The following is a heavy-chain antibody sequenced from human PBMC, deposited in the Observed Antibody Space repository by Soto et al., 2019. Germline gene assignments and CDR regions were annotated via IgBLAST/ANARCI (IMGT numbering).Heavy chain of an antibody. CDR2: IYYSGST. V-gene: IGHV4-31*03. Sequence: SETLSLTCTVSGGSISSGGYYWSWIRQHPGKGLEWIGYIYYSGSTYYNPSLKSRVTISVDTSKNQFSLKLSSVTAADTAVYYCARDGRFLEWSDGDWFDPWGQGTLVTVSS. CDR1: GGSISSGGYY. J-gene: IGHJ5*02. CDR3: ARDGRFLEWSDGDWFDP. D-gene: IGHD3-3*01.